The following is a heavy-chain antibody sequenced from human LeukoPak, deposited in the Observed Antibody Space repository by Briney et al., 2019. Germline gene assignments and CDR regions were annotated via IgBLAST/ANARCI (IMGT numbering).Heavy chain of an antibody. J-gene: IGHJ4*02. V-gene: IGHV3-30*02. CDR3: EFYSSSWSDY. D-gene: IGHD6-13*01. CDR2: IRQDGSIK. CDR1: GFTFRSYG. Sequence: PGGSLRLSCATSGFTFRSYGMHWVRQAAGKGLEWVAFIRQDGSIKYYADSVKGRFTISRDNSKNTVDLQMNSLRPEDTAVYYCEFYSSSWSDYWGQGTLVTVSS.